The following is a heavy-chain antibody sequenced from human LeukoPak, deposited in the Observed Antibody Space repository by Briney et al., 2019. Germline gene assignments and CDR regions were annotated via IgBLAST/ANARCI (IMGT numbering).Heavy chain of an antibody. V-gene: IGHV1-2*02. J-gene: IGHJ5*02. CDR1: GYTFTGYY. CDR2: INPNSGGT. D-gene: IGHD2-2*02. Sequence: ASVKVSYKASGYTFTGYYMHWVRQAPGQGLEWMGWINPNSGGTNYAQKFQGRVTMTRDTSISTAYMELSRLRSDDTAVYYCARAQALAAIRWFDPWGQGTLVPVSS. CDR3: ARAQALAAIRWFDP.